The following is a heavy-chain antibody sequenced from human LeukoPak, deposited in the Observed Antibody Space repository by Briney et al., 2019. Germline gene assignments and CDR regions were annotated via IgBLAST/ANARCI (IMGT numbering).Heavy chain of an antibody. CDR1: GFTFDDYG. CDR3: ARGYYYGSGSYYNVLYYFDY. J-gene: IGHJ4*02. Sequence: GGSLRLSCAASGFTFDDYGMSWVRQAPGKGLEWVSGINWNGGSTGYADSVKGRFTISRDNSKNTLYLQMNSLRAEDTAVYYCARGYYYGSGSYYNVLYYFDYWGQGTLVTVSS. CDR2: INWNGGST. V-gene: IGHV3-20*04. D-gene: IGHD3-10*01.